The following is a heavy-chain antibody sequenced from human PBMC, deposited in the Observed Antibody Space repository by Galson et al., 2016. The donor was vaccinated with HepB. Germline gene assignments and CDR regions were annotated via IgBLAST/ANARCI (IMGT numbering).Heavy chain of an antibody. V-gene: IGHV3-23*01. J-gene: IGHJ6*02. D-gene: IGHD2-2*01. Sequence: SLRLSCAASGFNFNAYAMNWVRQAPGKGLEWVSTITGSGSATYYADSAKGRFTISRDNSKNTLFLQMSNLRAEDMAVYFCAKTLPTPGVVAYYYYYPLDVWGQGTTVTVSS. CDR2: ITGSGSAT. CDR3: AKTLPTPGVVAYYYYYPLDV. CDR1: GFNFNAYA.